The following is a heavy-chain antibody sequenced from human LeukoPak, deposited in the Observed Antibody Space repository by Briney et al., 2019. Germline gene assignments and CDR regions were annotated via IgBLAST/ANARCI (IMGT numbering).Heavy chain of an antibody. J-gene: IGHJ4*02. CDR1: GFSLSISGMR. V-gene: IGHV2-70*04. CDR3: ARTSRGSGSYYLPFDY. CDR2: IHWDDDK. D-gene: IGHD3-10*01. Sequence: SGPALVKHTQTLTLTCTFSGFSLSISGMRVSWIRQPPGKALVWLARIHWDDDKLYTTSLKTRLTISKDTSKNQVVLTMTNMDPVDTATYYCARTSRGSGSYYLPFDYWGQGTLVTVSS.